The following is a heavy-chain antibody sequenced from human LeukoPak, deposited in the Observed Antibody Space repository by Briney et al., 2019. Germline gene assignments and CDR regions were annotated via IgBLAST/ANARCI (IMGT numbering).Heavy chain of an antibody. CDR2: IRADAITT. V-gene: IGHV3-23*01. D-gene: IGHD5-24*01. Sequence: GGSLRLSCAASGFIFCHHGMNWVRRAPGKGLEWVSGIRADAITTYYADSVNGRFTISRDNSKNTLHLQMNSLRAEDTAVYYCAKDDGWLQYNNWGQGTLVTVSS. CDR3: AKDDGWLQYNN. CDR1: GFIFCHHG. J-gene: IGHJ4*02.